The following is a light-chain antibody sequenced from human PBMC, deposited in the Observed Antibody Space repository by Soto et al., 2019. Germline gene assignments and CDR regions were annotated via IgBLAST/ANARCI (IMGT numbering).Light chain of an antibody. CDR3: QQYNNYPRT. V-gene: IGKV1-5*01. J-gene: IGKJ1*01. CDR1: ESIRTW. Sequence: DIQMTQSPSTLSASIGYRVTITCRASESIRTWLAWYQHKPGKAPKFLIYDASSLESGVPSRFSGSGSGTEFTLTISNLQPDDFATYFCQQYNNYPRTIGQGTKVDIK. CDR2: DAS.